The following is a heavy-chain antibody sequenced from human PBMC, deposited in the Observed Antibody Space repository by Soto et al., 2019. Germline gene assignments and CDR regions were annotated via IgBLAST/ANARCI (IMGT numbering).Heavy chain of an antibody. CDR3: ASGGCGYSSAPRFYFEF. CDR2: IIPIFGTA. V-gene: IGHV1-69*12. Sequence: QVQLVQSGAEVKKPGSSVKVTCKASVGTFSSNAISWVRQATGQGLEWMGGIIPIFGTAHYAQKFQGRVTITADESTSTDSMELSSLKSEDTAVDYCASGGCGYSSAPRFYFEFWGEGALATVSS. D-gene: IGHD5-18*01. CDR1: VGTFSSNA. J-gene: IGHJ4*02.